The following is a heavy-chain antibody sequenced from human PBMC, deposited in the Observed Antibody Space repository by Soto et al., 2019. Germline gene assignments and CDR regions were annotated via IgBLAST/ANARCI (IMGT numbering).Heavy chain of an antibody. V-gene: IGHV3-11*01. CDR2: ISSSDSII. J-gene: IGHJ4*02. CDR1: GFTFSDSY. D-gene: IGHD3-22*01. Sequence: PAGSLRLSCAASGFTFSDSYMSWIRQAPGKGLEWVSYISSSDSIIYYSDSVKGRFIISRDNAENSLYLQMNSLRAEDTAVYYCARDLGYYDSSGYFDYWGQGTLVTVSS. CDR3: ARDLGYYDSSGYFDY.